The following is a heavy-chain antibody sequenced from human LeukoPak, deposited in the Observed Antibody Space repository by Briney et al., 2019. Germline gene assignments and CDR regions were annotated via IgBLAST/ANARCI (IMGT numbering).Heavy chain of an antibody. CDR3: ARREFNYYDSSGFDY. V-gene: IGHV7-4-1*02. Sequence: GASVKVSCKASGYTFTSYAMNWVRQAPGQGLEWMGWINTNTGNPTYAQGFTGRFVFSLDTSVSTAYLQISSLKAEDTAVYYCARREFNYYDSSGFDYWGQGTLVTVSS. CDR2: INTNTGNP. D-gene: IGHD3-22*01. CDR1: GYTFTSYA. J-gene: IGHJ4*02.